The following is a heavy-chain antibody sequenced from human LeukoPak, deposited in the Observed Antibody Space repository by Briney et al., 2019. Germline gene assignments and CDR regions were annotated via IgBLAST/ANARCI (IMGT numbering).Heavy chain of an antibody. CDR2: ISRSSSTM. D-gene: IGHD3-9*01. V-gene: IGHV3-48*04. Sequence: GGSLRLSCAASGFTFSTYSMNWVRQAPGKGLEWVSYISRSSSTMHHADSVKGRFTISRDNAKNSLYLQMNSLRAEDTAVYYCARDPGRYFDWLRGFDYWGQGTLVTVSS. CDR3: ARDPGRYFDWLRGFDY. CDR1: GFTFSTYS. J-gene: IGHJ4*02.